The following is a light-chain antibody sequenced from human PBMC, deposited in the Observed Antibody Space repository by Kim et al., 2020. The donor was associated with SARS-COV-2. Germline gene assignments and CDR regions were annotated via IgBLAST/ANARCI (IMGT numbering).Light chain of an antibody. CDR2: TNN. CDR3: GAWDGTLKGYV. CDR1: SSNVGTKS. V-gene: IGLV1-44*01. Sequence: GQRGTVSCAGSSSNVGTKSVNWYQRLPGTAPKLLVYTNNVRPSGVPDRFSGSKSGTSASLAISGLQSEDEGDYYCGAWDGTLKGYVFGTGTKVTVL. J-gene: IGLJ1*01.